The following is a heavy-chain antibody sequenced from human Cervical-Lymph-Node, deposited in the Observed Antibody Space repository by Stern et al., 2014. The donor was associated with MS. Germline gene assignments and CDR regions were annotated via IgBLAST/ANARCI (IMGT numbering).Heavy chain of an antibody. CDR2: IKQDGTEK. Sequence: EVQLVESGGGFVQPGGSLRLSCAASGFTFSNSWMSWVRQAPGKGLEWVASIKQDGTEKYYVASVEGRFTISRDNAKNSLYLQMNSLRVEDTAVYYCARWNCWGQGTLATVSS. V-gene: IGHV3-7*01. J-gene: IGHJ4*02. CDR1: GFTFSNSW. D-gene: IGHD1-1*01. CDR3: ARWNC.